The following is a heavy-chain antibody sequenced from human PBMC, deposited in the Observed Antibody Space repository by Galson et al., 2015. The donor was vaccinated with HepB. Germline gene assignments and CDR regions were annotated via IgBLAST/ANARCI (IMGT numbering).Heavy chain of an antibody. CDR3: AKGPNLVAAAGPYYYYGMDV. Sequence: SLRLSCAASGFTFSSYAMHWVRQAPGKGLEWVAFILSDGSNKYYAHYVKGRFTISRDNSTNTPYLQMNGLRAEDTAVYSCAKGPNLVAAAGPYYYYGMDVWGQGTTVTVSS. J-gene: IGHJ6*02. D-gene: IGHD6-13*01. CDR2: ILSDGSNK. V-gene: IGHV3-30*02. CDR1: GFTFSSYA.